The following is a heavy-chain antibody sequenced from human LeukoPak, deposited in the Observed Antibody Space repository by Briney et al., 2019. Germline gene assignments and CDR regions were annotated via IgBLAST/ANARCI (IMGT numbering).Heavy chain of an antibody. CDR1: GGSFSGYY. CDR2: INHSGST. V-gene: IGHV4-34*01. J-gene: IGHJ6*02. D-gene: IGHD5-18*01. Sequence: SGTLSLTCAVYGGSFSGYYESWIRQPPGKGLEWIGEINHSGSTNYNPSLKSRVTISVDTSKNQFSLKLSSVTAADTAVYYCERCLLSGYSYSYNYYGMDFWRQGTLVTVSS. CDR3: ERCLLSGYSYSYNYYGMDF.